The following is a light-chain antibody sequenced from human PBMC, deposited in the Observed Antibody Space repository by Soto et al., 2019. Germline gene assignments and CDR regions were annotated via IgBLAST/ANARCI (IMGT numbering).Light chain of an antibody. J-gene: IGKJ4*01. Sequence: EIVLTQSPGTLSLSPGERATRSCRASQSVSSTYLAWYQQKPGQAPRLLIYGASSRAPGIPDRFSGSRSGIDFTLAISTLEPEDFAVYYCQQYGSSPPLTFGGGTKVEIK. V-gene: IGKV3-20*01. CDR2: GAS. CDR3: QQYGSSPPLT. CDR1: QSVSSTY.